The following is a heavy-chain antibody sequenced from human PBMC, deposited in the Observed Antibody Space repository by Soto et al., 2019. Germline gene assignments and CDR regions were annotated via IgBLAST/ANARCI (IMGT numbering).Heavy chain of an antibody. CDR1: GGSISSGGYY. D-gene: IGHD6-13*01. J-gene: IGHJ6*02. CDR2: IYYSGST. CDR3: AREQGHSSSWPPGMDV. V-gene: IGHV4-31*03. Sequence: QVQLQESGPGLVKPSQTLSLTCTVSGGSISSGGYYWSWIRQHPGKGLEWIGYIYYSGSTYYNPSLQMRVTIHVDTSKNQLSLKLSSVTAADTAVYYCAREQGHSSSWPPGMDVWGQGTTVTVSS.